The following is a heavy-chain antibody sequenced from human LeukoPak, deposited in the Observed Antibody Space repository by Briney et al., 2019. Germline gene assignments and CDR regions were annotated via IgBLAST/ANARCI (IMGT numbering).Heavy chain of an antibody. D-gene: IGHD3-10*01. J-gene: IGHJ5*02. CDR3: AKESSIMTS. V-gene: IGHV3-23*01. CDR1: GFMFSSYA. CDR2: ISGSGDST. Sequence: AGGSLRVSCAGSGFMFSSYAMSWVRQAPGKGLEWVSAISGSGDSTYYADSVKGRFTISRDNSMNTLYLQMNSLRAEDTAIYYCAKESSIMTSWGQGTLVTVPS.